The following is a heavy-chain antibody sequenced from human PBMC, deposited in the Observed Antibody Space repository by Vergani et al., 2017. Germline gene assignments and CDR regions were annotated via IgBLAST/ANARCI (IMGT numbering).Heavy chain of an antibody. CDR2: ISGSGGST. CDR1: GFTFNHYA. CDR3: ARDSPLVVPAAIFYYYYGMDV. D-gene: IGHD2-2*01. J-gene: IGHJ6*02. Sequence: EVQLLESGGDLVQPGGSLRLSCAASGFTFNHYAMNWVRQAPGKGLEWVSGISGSGGSTYYAGSVKGRFTISRDSSKNTLYLQMNSLRAEDTAVYYCARDSPLVVPAAIFYYYYGMDVWGQXP. V-gene: IGHV3-23*01.